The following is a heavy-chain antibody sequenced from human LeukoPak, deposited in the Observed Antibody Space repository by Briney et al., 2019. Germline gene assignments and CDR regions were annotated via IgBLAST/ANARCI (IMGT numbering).Heavy chain of an antibody. Sequence: GGSLRLSCAASGFTVSSNYMNWARQAPGKGLEWVSYISSSSSAIYYADSVKGRFTISRDNAKNSLYVQMNSLRAEDTAVYYCLGGTGWIFDYWGQGTLVTVSS. V-gene: IGHV3-48*01. CDR3: LGGTGWIFDY. D-gene: IGHD6-19*01. J-gene: IGHJ4*02. CDR1: GFTVSSNY. CDR2: ISSSSSAI.